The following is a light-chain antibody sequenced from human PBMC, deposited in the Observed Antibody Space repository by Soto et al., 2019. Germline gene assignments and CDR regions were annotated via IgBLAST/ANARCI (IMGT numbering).Light chain of an antibody. Sequence: QSVLTQPAYVSGSPGQSVTISCTGTSRDVGYYNYVSWYQQHQGKAPKLMIYEVRNRPSGGSNRFSGSKSGNTDSLTISGLQADDEADYYGMSYTRSSTLYVFGTGTKLTVL. CDR3: MSYTRSSTLYV. J-gene: IGLJ1*01. CDR1: SRDVGYYNY. V-gene: IGLV2-14*01. CDR2: EVR.